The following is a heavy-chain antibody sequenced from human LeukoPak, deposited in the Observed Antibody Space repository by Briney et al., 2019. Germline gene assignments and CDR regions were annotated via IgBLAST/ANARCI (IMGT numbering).Heavy chain of an antibody. Sequence: SETLSLTCAVYGGSFSGYYWSWIRQPPGKGLERIGEINHSGSTNYNPSLKSRVTISVDTSKNQFSLKLSSVTAADTAVYYCARVVTFSGWYGYFDYWGQGTLVTVSS. V-gene: IGHV4-34*01. CDR1: GGSFSGYY. J-gene: IGHJ4*02. CDR2: INHSGST. CDR3: ARVVTFSGWYGYFDY. D-gene: IGHD6-19*01.